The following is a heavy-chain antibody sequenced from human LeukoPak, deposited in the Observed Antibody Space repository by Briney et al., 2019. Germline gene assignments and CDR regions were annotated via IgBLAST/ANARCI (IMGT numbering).Heavy chain of an antibody. CDR3: ARAVADRGMINWFDP. D-gene: IGHD6-19*01. CDR2: INPNSGGT. Sequence: ASVKVSCKASGYTFTGYYMHWVRQAPGQGLEWMEWINPNSGGTNYAQKFQGRVTMTRDTSISTAYMELSRLRSDDTAVYYCARAVADRGMINWFDPWGQGTLVTVSS. CDR1: GYTFTGYY. J-gene: IGHJ5*02. V-gene: IGHV1-2*02.